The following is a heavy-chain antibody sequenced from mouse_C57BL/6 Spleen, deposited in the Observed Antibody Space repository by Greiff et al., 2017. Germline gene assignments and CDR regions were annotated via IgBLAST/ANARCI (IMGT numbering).Heavy chain of an antibody. D-gene: IGHD2-1*01. Sequence: QVQLQQPGAELVKPGASVKLSCKASGYTFTSYWMQWVKQRPGQGLEWIGEIDPSDSYTNYNQKFKGKATLTVDTSSSTAYMQLSSLTSEDSAVYYGARRSYYGKGDYAMDYWGQGTSVTVSS. J-gene: IGHJ4*01. CDR2: IDPSDSYT. CDR1: GYTFTSYW. CDR3: ARRSYYGKGDYAMDY. V-gene: IGHV1-50*01.